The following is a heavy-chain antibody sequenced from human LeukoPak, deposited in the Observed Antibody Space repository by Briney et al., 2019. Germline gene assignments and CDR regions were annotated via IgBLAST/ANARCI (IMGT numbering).Heavy chain of an antibody. J-gene: IGHJ6*03. CDR1: GYTFTSYD. CDR2: MNPNSGNT. Sequence: ASVKVSCKASGYTFTSYDINWVRQAPGQGLEWMGWMNPNSGNTGYAQKFQGRVTMTRNTSISTAYMELSSLRSEDTAVYYCARGQLLLWFGVGSYYMDVWGKGTTVTISS. D-gene: IGHD3-10*01. CDR3: ARGQLLLWFGVGSYYMDV. V-gene: IGHV1-8*01.